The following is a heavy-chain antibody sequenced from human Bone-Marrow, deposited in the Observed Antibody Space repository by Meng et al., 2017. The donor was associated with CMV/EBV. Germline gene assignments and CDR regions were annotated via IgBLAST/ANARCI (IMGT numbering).Heavy chain of an antibody. CDR1: GFNFAGYW. CDR2: IKYDGSET. CDR3: ARVDFGTTVTHALVYGMDV. V-gene: IGHV3-7*01. J-gene: IGHJ6*02. D-gene: IGHD4-11*01. Sequence: GESLKISCAASGFNFAGYWMTWVRQAPGKGLEWVANIKYDGSETSYVGSVKGRFTISRDNAKNSLYLQMNNLRAEDTAVYYCARVDFGTTVTHALVYGMDVWGQGTTVTVSS.